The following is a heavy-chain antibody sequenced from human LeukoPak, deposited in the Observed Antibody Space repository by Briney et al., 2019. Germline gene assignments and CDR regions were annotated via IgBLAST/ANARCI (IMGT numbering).Heavy chain of an antibody. CDR1: GGSISSYY. D-gene: IGHD5-12*01. CDR2: IYYSGST. V-gene: IGHV4-59*01. J-gene: IGHJ4*02. CDR3: ARADPYSGYDFDY. Sequence: SETLSLTCTVSGGSISSYYWSWIRQPPGKGLEWIGYIYYSGSTNYNPSLKSRVTISVDTSKNQFSLKLNSVTTADTAIYYCARADPYSGYDFDYWGQGTLVTVSS.